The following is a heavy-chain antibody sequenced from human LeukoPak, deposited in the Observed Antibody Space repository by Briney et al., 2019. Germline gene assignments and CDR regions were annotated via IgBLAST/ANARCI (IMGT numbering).Heavy chain of an antibody. Sequence: PSETLSLTCTVSGGSISSSSYYWGWIRQPPGKGLEWIGSIYYSGSTYYNPSLKSRVTISVDTSKNQFSLKLSSVTAADTAVYYCARSMADAFDIWGQGTMVTVSS. V-gene: IGHV4-39*01. J-gene: IGHJ3*02. CDR3: ARSMADAFDI. CDR1: GGSISSSSYY. CDR2: IYYSGST. D-gene: IGHD2/OR15-2a*01.